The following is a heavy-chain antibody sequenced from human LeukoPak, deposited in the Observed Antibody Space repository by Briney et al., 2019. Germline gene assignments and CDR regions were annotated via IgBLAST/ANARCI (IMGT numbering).Heavy chain of an antibody. D-gene: IGHD2-2*01. CDR3: ARDCSSTSCYGFDY. CDR2: MNPNSGNT. J-gene: IGHJ4*02. V-gene: IGHV1-8*02. Sequence: VASVKVSCKASGYTFTGYYMHWVRQAPGQGLEWMGWMNPNSGNTGYAQKFQGRVTMTRNTSISTAYMELSSLRSEDTAVYYCARDCSSTSCYGFDYWGQGSLVTVSS. CDR1: GYTFTGYY.